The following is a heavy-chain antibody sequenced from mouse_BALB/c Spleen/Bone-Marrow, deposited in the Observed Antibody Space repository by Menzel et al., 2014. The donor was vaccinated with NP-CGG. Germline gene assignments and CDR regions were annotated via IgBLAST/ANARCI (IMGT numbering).Heavy chain of an antibody. V-gene: IGHV3-8*02. Sequence: VQLQQPGPSLVKPSQTLSLTCSVTGDSITSGYWNWIRKFPGNKLEYMGYISYRGSTYYNPSLKSRISITRDTSKNQYYLQLNSVTTEDTATYYCARWGYYYGSSERAMDYWGQGTSVTVSS. D-gene: IGHD1-1*01. CDR1: GDSITSGY. J-gene: IGHJ4*01. CDR2: ISYRGST. CDR3: ARWGYYYGSSERAMDY.